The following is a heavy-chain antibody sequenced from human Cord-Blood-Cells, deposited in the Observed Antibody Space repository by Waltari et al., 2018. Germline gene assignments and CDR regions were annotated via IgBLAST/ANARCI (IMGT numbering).Heavy chain of an antibody. CDR3: ARRRLYDSSGYYYYYYYMDV. Sequence: QVQLQQWGAGLLKPSETLSLTCAVYGGSFSGYYWSWIRQPPGKGLEWIGEINHSGSTNYNPSLQSRVTISVDTSKNQFSLKLSSVTAADTAVYYCARRRLYDSSGYYYYYYYMDVWGKGTTVTVSS. CDR1: GGSFSGYY. CDR2: INHSGST. D-gene: IGHD3-22*01. V-gene: IGHV4-34*01. J-gene: IGHJ6*03.